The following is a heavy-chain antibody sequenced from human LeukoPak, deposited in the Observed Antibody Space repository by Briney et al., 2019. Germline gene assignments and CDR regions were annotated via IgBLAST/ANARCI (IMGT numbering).Heavy chain of an antibody. V-gene: IGHV4-61*02. CDR3: ARDRIWAHAFDI. J-gene: IGHJ3*02. CDR1: GGSISSGSYY. D-gene: IGHD3-16*01. Sequence: PSQTLSLTCTVSGGSISSGSYYWSWIRQPAGKGLEWIGRIYTSGSTNYNPSLKSRVTISVDTSKNQFSLKLSSVTAADTAVYYCARDRIWAHAFDIWGQGTMVTVSS. CDR2: IYTSGST.